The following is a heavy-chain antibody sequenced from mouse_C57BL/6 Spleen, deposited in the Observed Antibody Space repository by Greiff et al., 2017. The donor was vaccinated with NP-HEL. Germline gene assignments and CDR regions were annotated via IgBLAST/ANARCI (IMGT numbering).Heavy chain of an antibody. CDR2: INPSRGYT. CDR1: GYTFTSYW. V-gene: IGHV1-7*01. J-gene: IGHJ3*01. CDR3: ARGEIFYDYDGNWFAY. D-gene: IGHD2-4*01. Sequence: QVQLQQSGAELAKPGASGKLSCKASGYTFTSYWMHWVKQRPGQGLEWSGYINPSRGYTKYNQKFKDKATLTADKYSSTAYMQLSSLTYDDSAVYYCARGEIFYDYDGNWFAYWGQGTLVTVSA.